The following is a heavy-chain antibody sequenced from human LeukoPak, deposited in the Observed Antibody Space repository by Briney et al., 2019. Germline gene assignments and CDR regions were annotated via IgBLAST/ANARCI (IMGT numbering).Heavy chain of an antibody. CDR3: ARGSIGAPHHFDY. J-gene: IGHJ4*02. V-gene: IGHV7-4-1*02. Sequence: GASVKVSCKASGYTFTDYFMNWVRQAPGQGLEWMGWINTNTGNPTYAQGFTGRFVFSLDTSVSTAYLQISSLKAEDTAVYYCARGSIGAPHHFDYWGQGTLVTVSS. CDR2: INTNTGNP. D-gene: IGHD3-10*01. CDR1: GYTFTDYF.